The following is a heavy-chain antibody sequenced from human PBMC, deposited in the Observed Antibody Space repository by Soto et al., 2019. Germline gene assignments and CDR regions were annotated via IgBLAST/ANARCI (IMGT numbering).Heavy chain of an antibody. CDR1: GGSISSSNW. CDR2: IYHSGST. J-gene: IGHJ3*02. CDR3: ARDPDYYDSSGYYPLGAFDI. V-gene: IGHV4-4*02. D-gene: IGHD3-22*01. Sequence: SDTLSLTWTVSGGSISSSNWWRWVRQPSGKGLEWIGEIYHSGSTNYNPSLKSRVTMSVDKSKNQFSLKLSSVTAADTAVYYCARDPDYYDSSGYYPLGAFDIWGQGTMVTVSS.